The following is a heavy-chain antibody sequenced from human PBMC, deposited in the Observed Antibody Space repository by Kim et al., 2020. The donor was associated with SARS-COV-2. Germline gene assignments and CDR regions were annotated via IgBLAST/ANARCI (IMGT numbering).Heavy chain of an antibody. J-gene: IGHJ4*02. Sequence: SLKSRVTISVYTSKNQFSLNLSSVTAADTAVYYCARGEEEDIVATIVFDYWGQGTLVTVSS. V-gene: IGHV4-31*02. D-gene: IGHD5-12*01. CDR3: ARGEEEDIVATIVFDY.